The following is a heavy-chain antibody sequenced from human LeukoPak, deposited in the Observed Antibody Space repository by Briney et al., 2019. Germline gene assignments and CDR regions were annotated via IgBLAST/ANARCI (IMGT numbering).Heavy chain of an antibody. D-gene: IGHD6-13*01. CDR1: GFTFSSYW. J-gene: IGHJ4*02. Sequence: GGSLRLSCAASGFTFSSYWMSWVRQAPGKGLEWVAFIRHDESNKYYADSVKGRFTISRDNSKNTLSLQMNSLRPDDTAVYYCAREGIAAAGIDYRGQGTLVTVSS. V-gene: IGHV3-30*02. CDR2: IRHDESNK. CDR3: AREGIAAAGIDY.